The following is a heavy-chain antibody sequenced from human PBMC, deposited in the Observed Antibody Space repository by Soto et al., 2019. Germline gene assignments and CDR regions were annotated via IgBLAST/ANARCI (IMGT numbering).Heavy chain of an antibody. D-gene: IGHD6-19*01. CDR3: AADVIAVAGDFDY. V-gene: IGHV1-69*05. CDR2: IIPIFGTA. CDR1: GGTFSSYA. J-gene: IGHJ4*02. Sequence: SVKVSCKASGGTFSSYAISWVRQAPGQGLEWMGGIIPIFGTANYAQKFQGRVTLTRDMSTGTAYMELSSLRSEDTAVYYCAADVIAVAGDFDYWGQGTQVTVSS.